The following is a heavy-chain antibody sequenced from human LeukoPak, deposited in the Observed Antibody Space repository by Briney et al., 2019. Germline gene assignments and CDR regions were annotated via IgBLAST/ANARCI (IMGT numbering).Heavy chain of an antibody. D-gene: IGHD3-16*01. CDR1: GYSFSHYG. CDR2: ISAFNYII. V-gene: IGHV1-18*01. CDR3: TRGSSISAQGDT. J-gene: IGHJ4*02. Sequence: ASVTVSCKPSGYSFSHYGISWWRQAPGQGLEWVGWISAFNYIIEYAQTFQGRVTITQDTATSTAYMELRSLTSDDTAVFYCTRGSSISAQGDTWGQGTLVSVSS.